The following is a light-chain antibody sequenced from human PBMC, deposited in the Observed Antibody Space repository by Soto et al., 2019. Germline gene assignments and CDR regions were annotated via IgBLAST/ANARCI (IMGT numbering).Light chain of an antibody. Sequence: VMNQSPATLSVSPGERATLSCRASQSVSSNLAWYQQKPGQAPRLFIYGASTRATGIPARFSGSGSGTEFTLTISSLQSEDFAVYYCQQYNNWPITFGQGT. V-gene: IGKV3-15*01. CDR2: GAS. J-gene: IGKJ5*01. CDR1: QSVSSN. CDR3: QQYNNWPIT.